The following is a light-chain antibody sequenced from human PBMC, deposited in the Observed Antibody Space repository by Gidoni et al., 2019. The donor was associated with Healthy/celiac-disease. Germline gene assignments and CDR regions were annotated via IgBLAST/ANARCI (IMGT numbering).Light chain of an antibody. J-gene: IGKJ3*01. CDR1: QDIRNY. CDR3: QQYDNLLFT. Sequence: DIQMTQSPSSLSASVGDTVTITCQASQDIRNYLNWYQQKPGKAPKLLMYDASNLETGVPSRCSGSGSGTDFTFTISSLQPEDIATYYCQQYDNLLFTFGPGTKVDIK. V-gene: IGKV1-33*01. CDR2: DAS.